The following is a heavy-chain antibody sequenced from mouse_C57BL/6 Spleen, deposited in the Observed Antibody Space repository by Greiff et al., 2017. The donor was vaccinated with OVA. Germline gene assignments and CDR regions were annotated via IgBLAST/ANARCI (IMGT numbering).Heavy chain of an antibody. Sequence: LVESGAELVRPGASVTLSCKASGYTFTDYEMHWVKQTPVHGLEWIGAIDPETGGTAYNQKFKGKAILTADKSSSTAYMELRSLTSEDSAVYYCTRKGLGNWAYAMDYWGQGTSVTVSS. D-gene: IGHD4-1*01. CDR3: TRKGLGNWAYAMDY. V-gene: IGHV1-15*01. CDR1: GYTFTDYE. CDR2: IDPETGGT. J-gene: IGHJ4*01.